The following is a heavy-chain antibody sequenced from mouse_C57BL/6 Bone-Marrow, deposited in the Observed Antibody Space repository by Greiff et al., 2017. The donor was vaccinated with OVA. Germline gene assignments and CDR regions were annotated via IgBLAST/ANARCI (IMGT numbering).Heavy chain of an antibody. V-gene: IGHV1-81*01. CDR3: AREGELGPFAY. J-gene: IGHJ3*01. CDR2: IYPRSGNT. Sequence: VQLKESGAELARPGASVKLSCKASGYTFTSYGISWVKQRTGQGLEWIGEIYPRSGNTYYNEKFKGKATLTADKSSSTAYMELRSLTSEDSAVYFCAREGELGPFAYWGKGTLVTVSA. CDR1: GYTFTSYG. D-gene: IGHD4-1*01.